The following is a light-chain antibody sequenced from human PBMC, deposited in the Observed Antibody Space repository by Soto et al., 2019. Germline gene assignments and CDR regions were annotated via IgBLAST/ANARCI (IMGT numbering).Light chain of an antibody. V-gene: IGKV1-33*01. CDR3: QQYDNLPLT. J-gene: IGKJ4*01. CDR2: DAS. CDR1: QDISNY. Sequence: DIQMTQSPSSLSASVGDRVTITCQASQDISNYLNWYQQKPGKAPKLLIYDASNLETRVPSRFSGSGSGTDFTFTISSLQPEDIGTYYCQQYDNLPLTFGGGTKVEIK.